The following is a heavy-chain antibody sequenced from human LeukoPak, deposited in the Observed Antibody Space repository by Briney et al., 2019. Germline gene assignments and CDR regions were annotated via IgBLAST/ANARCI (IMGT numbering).Heavy chain of an antibody. V-gene: IGHV3-23*01. CDR1: GFTFSSYA. Sequence: PGGSLRLSCAASGFTFSSYAMNWVRQAPGKGLEWVSAISGSGGTTYYADSVKGRFTISRDNSKNTLYLQMNSLRAEDTAIYYCAKCGSSTWYDYWGQGTLVTVSS. D-gene: IGHD6-13*01. CDR2: ISGSGGTT. J-gene: IGHJ4*02. CDR3: AKCGSSTWYDY.